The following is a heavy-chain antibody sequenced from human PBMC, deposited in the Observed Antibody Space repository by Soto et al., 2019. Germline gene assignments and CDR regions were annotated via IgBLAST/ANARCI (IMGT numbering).Heavy chain of an antibody. D-gene: IGHD5-12*01. CDR1: GFTFNRHS. J-gene: IGHJ3*01. CDR3: ARDLLLVASATGAFDV. V-gene: IGHV3-48*02. Sequence: EVQLVESGGGLVQPGGSLRLSCAASGFTFNRHSMSWLRQPPGTGLVWVSYISASGTSTQYADFVRCRLTVSRDNAKNSLYLQINRLREDDTAVYYCARDLLLVASATGAFDVWGQGTTVTVS. CDR2: ISASGTST.